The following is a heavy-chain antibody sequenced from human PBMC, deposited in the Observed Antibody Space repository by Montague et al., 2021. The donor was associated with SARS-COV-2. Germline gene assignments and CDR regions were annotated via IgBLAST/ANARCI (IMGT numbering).Heavy chain of an antibody. CDR2: IYYSGST. J-gene: IGHJ3*02. D-gene: IGHD2-2*01. Sequence: SETLSLTCTVSGVSISSYYWTWIRQPPGKGLEWIGFIYYSGSTNYNPSLKSRVTISVDTSTNQFSLKLSSVTAADTAVYYCARQALTRYCTSTTCFGAAFDIWGQGTIVTVAS. CDR1: GVSISSYY. CDR3: ARQALTRYCTSTTCFGAAFDI. V-gene: IGHV4-59*08.